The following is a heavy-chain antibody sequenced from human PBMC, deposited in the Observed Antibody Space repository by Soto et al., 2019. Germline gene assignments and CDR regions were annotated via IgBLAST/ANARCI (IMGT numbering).Heavy chain of an antibody. V-gene: IGHV1-18*01. CDR3: ARDLGYCRSGTCYREWFDP. CDR2: VSGDNGHT. Sequence: QVQLVQSGAEVTKPGASVKVSCKASGYTFTTHGISWVLQAPGQVLEWMGWVSGDNGHTNYAQSIQGRVTMTTDTSTNTAYMELRSLRSDDTAVYYCARDLGYCRSGTCYREWFDPWGQGTLVTVSS. J-gene: IGHJ5*02. D-gene: IGHD2-15*01. CDR1: GYTFTTHG.